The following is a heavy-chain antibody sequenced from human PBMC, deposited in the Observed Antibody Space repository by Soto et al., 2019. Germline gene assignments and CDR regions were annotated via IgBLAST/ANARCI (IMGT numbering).Heavy chain of an antibody. CDR2: IGVGSGNT. Sequence: SVKVSCKASVFTFTSSAVQGVRQARGQRLEWIGWIGVGSGNTNYAQKFQERVTITRDMSTSTAYMELSSLRSEDTSVYYCAAPRAHLLYSIAFDIWGQGTMVTVSS. V-gene: IGHV1-58*01. CDR3: AAPRAHLLYSIAFDI. D-gene: IGHD2-2*02. J-gene: IGHJ3*02. CDR1: VFTFTSSA.